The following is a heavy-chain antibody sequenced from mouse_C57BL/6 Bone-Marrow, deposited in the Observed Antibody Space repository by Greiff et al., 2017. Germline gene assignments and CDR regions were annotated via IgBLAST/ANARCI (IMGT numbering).Heavy chain of an antibody. Sequence: VQLVESGAELVRPGTSVKMSCKASGYTFTNYWIGWAKQRPGHGLEWIGDIYPGGGYTNYNEKFKGKATLTADKSSSTAYMQFSSLTSEDSALYYCARLEPYYFDYWGQGTTLTVSS. CDR1: GYTFTNYW. J-gene: IGHJ2*01. CDR3: ARLEPYYFDY. CDR2: IYPGGGYT. V-gene: IGHV1-63*01.